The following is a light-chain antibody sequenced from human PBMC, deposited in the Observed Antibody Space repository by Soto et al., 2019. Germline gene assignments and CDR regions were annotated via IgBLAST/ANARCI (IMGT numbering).Light chain of an antibody. CDR3: CSYAGSSTLV. J-gene: IGLJ2*01. CDR2: EGS. CDR1: SSDVGNYNL. V-gene: IGLV2-23*01. Sequence: QAVVTQPASVSGSPGQSITISCTGTSSDVGNYNLVSWYQQHPGKAPKFMIYEGSKRPSGVSNRFSGSKSGNTASLTISGLQAEDEADYYCCSYAGSSTLVFGGGTQLTVL.